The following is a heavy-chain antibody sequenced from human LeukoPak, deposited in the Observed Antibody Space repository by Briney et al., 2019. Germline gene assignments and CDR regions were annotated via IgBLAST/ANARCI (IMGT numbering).Heavy chain of an antibody. D-gene: IGHD3-10*01. J-gene: IGHJ4*02. V-gene: IGHV3-33*01. CDR3: ARDYNY. Sequence: PGGSLRLSCAASGFTFSYYGMHWARQAPGKGLEWVAVIWYDGSNKYYADSVKGRFTISRDNAKNSLYLQMNSLRAEDTAVYYCARDYNYWGQGTLVTVSS. CDR2: IWYDGSNK. CDR1: GFTFSYYG.